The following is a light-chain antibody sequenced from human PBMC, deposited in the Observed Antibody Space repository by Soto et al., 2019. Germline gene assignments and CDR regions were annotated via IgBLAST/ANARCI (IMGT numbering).Light chain of an antibody. CDR3: LLSYRGARVV. CDR2: DTS. J-gene: IGLJ2*01. V-gene: IGLV7-46*01. Sequence: QAVVTQEPSLTVSPGGTVTLTCGSSTGAVTSGHYPYWFQQKPGQAPRTLIYDTSNKHSWTPARFSGSLLGGKAALTLSGAQPEDEAEYYCLLSYRGARVVFGGGTTVTVL. CDR1: TGAVTSGHY.